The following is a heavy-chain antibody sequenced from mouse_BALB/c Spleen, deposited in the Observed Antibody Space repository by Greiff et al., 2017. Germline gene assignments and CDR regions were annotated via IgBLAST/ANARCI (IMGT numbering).Heavy chain of an antibody. CDR3: AREEYGNFAY. CDR2: INPNNGGT. CDR1: GYTFTDYN. Sequence: EVQLQQSGRELVKPGASVKIPCKASGYTFTDYNMDWVKQSHGKSLEWIGDINPNNGGTIYNQKFKGKATLTVDKSSSTAYMELRSLTSEDTAVYYCAREEYGNFAYWGQGTLVTVSA. V-gene: IGHV1-18*01. J-gene: IGHJ3*01. D-gene: IGHD2-10*02.